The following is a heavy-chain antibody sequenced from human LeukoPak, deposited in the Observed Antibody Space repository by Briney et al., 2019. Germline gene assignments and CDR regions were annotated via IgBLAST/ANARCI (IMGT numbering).Heavy chain of an antibody. D-gene: IGHD6-19*01. V-gene: IGHV1-18*01. J-gene: IGHJ4*02. CDR1: GYTFTSYG. CDR3: ARNEFSLIAVAGPSFDY. CDR2: ISAYNGNT. Sequence: GASVKVSCKASGYTFTSYGISWVRQAPGQGLEWMGWISAYNGNTYYAQKFQGRVTMTTDTSTSTAYMELRSLRSDDTAVYYCARNEFSLIAVAGPSFDYWGQGTLVTVSS.